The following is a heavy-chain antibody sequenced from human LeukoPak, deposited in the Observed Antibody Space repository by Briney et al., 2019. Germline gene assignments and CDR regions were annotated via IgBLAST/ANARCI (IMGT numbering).Heavy chain of an antibody. CDR1: GGTFSSCA. CDR2: IIPIFSTA. Sequence: ASVKVSCKASGGTFSSCAISWVRQAPGQGLEWMGRIIPIFSTANYAQKFQGRVTITTDESTSTAYMELSSLRSEDTAVYYCAREGVWELPNWFDPWGQGTLVTVSS. J-gene: IGHJ5*02. CDR3: AREGVWELPNWFDP. D-gene: IGHD1-26*01. V-gene: IGHV1-69*05.